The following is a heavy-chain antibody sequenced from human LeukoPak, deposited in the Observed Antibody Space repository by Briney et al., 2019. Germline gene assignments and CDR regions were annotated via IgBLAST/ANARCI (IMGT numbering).Heavy chain of an antibody. CDR2: ISSDGSKT. Sequence: GRSPRLSCAASGFIFSNYAMHWVRQAPDKGLEWVALISSDGSKTYHADSVKGRFSISRDNSKNTLYLQLNSLRAEDTSVYYCARDSTYWYDSGSSGPHYFDYWGQGTLVTVSS. J-gene: IGHJ4*02. CDR1: GFIFSNYA. CDR3: ARDSTYWYDSGSSGPHYFDY. V-gene: IGHV3-30*01. D-gene: IGHD3-10*01.